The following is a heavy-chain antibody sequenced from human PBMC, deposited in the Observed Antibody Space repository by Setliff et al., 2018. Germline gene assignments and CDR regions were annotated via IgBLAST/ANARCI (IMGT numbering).Heavy chain of an antibody. CDR2: IKQDGSEK. J-gene: IGHJ6*02. CDR3: ARDRVYGSQYYYHYYGVDV. CDR1: GFTFSRYW. Sequence: GGSLRLSCAASGFTFSRYWMSWVRQAPGKGLEWVANIKQDGSEKYYVDSVKGRFTISRDNAKNSLYLQMNSLRAEDTAVYYCARDRVYGSQYYYHYYGVDVWGQGTTVTVSS. D-gene: IGHD3-10*01. V-gene: IGHV3-7*01.